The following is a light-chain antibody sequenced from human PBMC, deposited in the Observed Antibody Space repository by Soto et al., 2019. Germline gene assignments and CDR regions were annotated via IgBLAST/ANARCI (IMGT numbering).Light chain of an antibody. CDR2: EVS. Sequence: QSALTQPASVSGSPGQSITISCTGTSSDVGGYNYVSWYQQHPGKAPKLMIYEVSNRPSGVSNRFSGSKSGNTASLIISGLQAEDEADYYCSSYTSSSILVFGGGTKLTVL. CDR3: SSYTSSSILV. V-gene: IGLV2-14*01. CDR1: SSDVGGYNY. J-gene: IGLJ3*02.